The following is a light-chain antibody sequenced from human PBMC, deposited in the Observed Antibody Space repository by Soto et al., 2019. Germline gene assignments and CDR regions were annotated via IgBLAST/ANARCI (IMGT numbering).Light chain of an antibody. CDR2: GAS. CDR3: QQFFSLPLT. Sequence: EIVLTQSPGTLSLSPGERATLSCRASQSVSSNYLAWYQQKPGQAPRLLIYGASTRATGIPDRFSVSGSGTDFTLTISRLEPEDFAVYHCQQFFSLPLTFDGGTKVEIK. CDR1: QSVSSNY. J-gene: IGKJ4*01. V-gene: IGKV3-20*01.